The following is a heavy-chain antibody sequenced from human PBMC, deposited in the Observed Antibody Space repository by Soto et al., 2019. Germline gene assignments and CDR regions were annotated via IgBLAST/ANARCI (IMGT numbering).Heavy chain of an antibody. D-gene: IGHD3-22*01. CDR3: AKRFGTGYYSAFDI. CDR1: GFTFNTYA. CDR2: LSGTGGDT. Sequence: VGSLRLSGAASGFTFNTYAMTWVRQARGKGLEWVSSLSGTGGDTYYADSVKGRFTISRDNSKNTLSLQMNSLRADDTSVYYCAKRFGTGYYSAFDIWGQGTMVTVSS. V-gene: IGHV3-23*01. J-gene: IGHJ3*02.